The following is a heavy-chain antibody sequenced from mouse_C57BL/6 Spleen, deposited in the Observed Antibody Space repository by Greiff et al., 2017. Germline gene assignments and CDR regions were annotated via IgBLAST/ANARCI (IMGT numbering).Heavy chain of an antibody. J-gene: IGHJ4*01. CDR1: GYTFTSYW. Sequence: VQLQQSGAELVMPGASVKLSCKASGYTFTSYWMHWVKQRPGQGLEWIGEIDPSDSYTNYNQKFKGKSTLTVDKSSSTAYMQLSSLTSEDSAVYYCARVLYYAMDYWGQGTSVTVSS. CDR2: IDPSDSYT. V-gene: IGHV1-69*01. CDR3: ARVLYYAMDY.